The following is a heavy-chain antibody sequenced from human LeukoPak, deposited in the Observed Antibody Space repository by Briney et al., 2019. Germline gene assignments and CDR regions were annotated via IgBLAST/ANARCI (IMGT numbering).Heavy chain of an antibody. V-gene: IGHV5-51*01. CDR1: GYSFTSYW. CDR2: IYPGDSDT. J-gene: IGHJ4*02. Sequence: GESLKISCKGSGYSFTSYWIGWVRQMPGKGLEWMGIIYPGDSDTRYSPSFQGQVTISADKSISTAYLQWSSLKASDTATYYCARRYSSGWRGWEFDYWGQGTLVTVSS. CDR3: ARRYSSGWRGWEFDY. D-gene: IGHD6-19*01.